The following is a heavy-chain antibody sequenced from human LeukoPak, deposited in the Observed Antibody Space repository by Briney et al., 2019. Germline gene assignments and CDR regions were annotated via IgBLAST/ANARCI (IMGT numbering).Heavy chain of an antibody. V-gene: IGHV1-69*05. Sequence: SVKVSCKASGGTFSSYAISWVRQAPGQGLEWMGGIIPIFGTANYAQKFQGGVTITTDESTSTAYMELSSLRSEDTAVYYCARGSSWNYYYFDYWGQGTLVTVSS. CDR1: GGTFSSYA. CDR3: ARGSSWNYYYFDY. CDR2: IIPIFGTA. J-gene: IGHJ4*02. D-gene: IGHD6-13*01.